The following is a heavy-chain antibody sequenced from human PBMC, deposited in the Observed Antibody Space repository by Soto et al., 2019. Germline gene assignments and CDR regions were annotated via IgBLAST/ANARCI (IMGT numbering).Heavy chain of an antibody. V-gene: IGHV3-73*01. CDR2: IRDRAYSYAT. Sequence: VLLVESGGGLVQLGGSLKLSCAASGFVFKDSSIHWVRQASGKGLEWVGRIRDRAYSYATAYAASVKGRFTISRDDSSNTAYLQMNSLNTVDTAIYYCTRLISAAQDYWGQGTLVTVS. CDR1: GFVFKDSS. CDR3: TRLISAAQDY. J-gene: IGHJ4*02. D-gene: IGHD3-10*01.